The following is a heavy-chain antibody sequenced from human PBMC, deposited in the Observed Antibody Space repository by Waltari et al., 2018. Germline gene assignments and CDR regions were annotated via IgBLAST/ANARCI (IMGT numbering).Heavy chain of an antibody. CDR1: GYSISSCYY. Sequence: QVQLQESGPGLVKPSETLSLTCAVSGYSISSCYYWGWLRQPPGKGLEWIGSIYHSGSTYYNPSLKSRVTISVDTSKNQFSLKLSSVTAADTAVYYCARDASGPTGWFDPWGQGTLVTVSS. D-gene: IGHD7-27*01. CDR3: ARDASGPTGWFDP. J-gene: IGHJ5*02. V-gene: IGHV4-38-2*02. CDR2: IYHSGST.